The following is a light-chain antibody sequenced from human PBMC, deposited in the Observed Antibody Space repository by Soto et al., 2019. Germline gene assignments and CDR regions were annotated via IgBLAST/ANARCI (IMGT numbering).Light chain of an antibody. CDR2: KAS. CDR3: QQYNSYPFT. CDR1: QSISSW. J-gene: IGKJ3*01. V-gene: IGKV1-5*03. Sequence: DIQMTQSPSTLSASVGDRVSITCRASQSISSWLAWYQQKPGKAPKLLIYKASSLESWVPSRFSGSGSGTEFTLTISSLQPDDFATYYFQQYNSYPFTFGPGTKVDIK.